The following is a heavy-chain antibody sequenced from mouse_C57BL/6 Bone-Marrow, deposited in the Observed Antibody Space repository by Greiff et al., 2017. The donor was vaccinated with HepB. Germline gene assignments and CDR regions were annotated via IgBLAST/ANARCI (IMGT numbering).Heavy chain of an antibody. D-gene: IGHD2-4*01. Sequence: DVHLVESGGGLVQPGGSLKLSCAASGFTFSDYYMYWVRQTPEKRLEWVAYISNGGGSTYYPDTVKGRFTISRDNAKNTLYLQMSRLKSEDTAMYYCARHGPYDYDGAWFAYWGQGTLVTVSA. J-gene: IGHJ3*01. V-gene: IGHV5-12*01. CDR2: ISNGGGST. CDR1: GFTFSDYY. CDR3: ARHGPYDYDGAWFAY.